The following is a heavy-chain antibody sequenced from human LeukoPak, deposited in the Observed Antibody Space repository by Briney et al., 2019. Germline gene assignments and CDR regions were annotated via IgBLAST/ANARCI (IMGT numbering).Heavy chain of an antibody. Sequence: GGSLRLSCAASGFTFGNYWMAWVRQAPGKGLEWVANIKQDGSEKYYVDSVKGRFTISRDNAENSVHLQMNSLRAEDTAVYYCARDRGTSAAAGPFDYWGQGTLVTVSS. CDR1: GFTFGNYW. D-gene: IGHD6-13*01. CDR2: IKQDGSEK. J-gene: IGHJ4*02. CDR3: ARDRGTSAAAGPFDY. V-gene: IGHV3-7*01.